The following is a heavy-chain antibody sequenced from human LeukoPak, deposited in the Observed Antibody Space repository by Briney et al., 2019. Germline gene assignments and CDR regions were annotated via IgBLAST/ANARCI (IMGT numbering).Heavy chain of an antibody. Sequence: GGSLRLSCAASGFTFSSYGMHWVRQAPGKGLEWVAVIWYDGSNKYYADSVKGRFTISRDNSKNTLYLQMNSLRAEDTAVYYCARDLLSGSHIPLGVGAYYMDVWGKGTTVTVSS. J-gene: IGHJ6*03. CDR3: ARDLLSGSHIPLGVGAYYMDV. CDR1: GFTFSSYG. V-gene: IGHV3-33*01. D-gene: IGHD3-10*01. CDR2: IWYDGSNK.